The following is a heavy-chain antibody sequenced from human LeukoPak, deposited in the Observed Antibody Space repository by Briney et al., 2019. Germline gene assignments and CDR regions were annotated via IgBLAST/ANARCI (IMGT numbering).Heavy chain of an antibody. CDR3: AKVKGATTRYYFDY. Sequence: GGSLRLSCAASGFTFDDYAMHWVWQAPAKGLEWVSGISWNSGSIGYADSVKGRFTISRDNAKNSLYLQMNSLRAEDTALYYCAKVKGATTRYYFDYWGQGTLVTVSS. J-gene: IGHJ4*02. CDR1: GFTFDDYA. D-gene: IGHD1-14*01. V-gene: IGHV3-9*01. CDR2: ISWNSGSI.